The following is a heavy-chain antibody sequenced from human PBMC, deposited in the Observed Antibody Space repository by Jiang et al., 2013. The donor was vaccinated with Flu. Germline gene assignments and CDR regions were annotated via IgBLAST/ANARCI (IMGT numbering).Heavy chain of an antibody. CDR2: IYYSGST. J-gene: IGHJ6*04. CDR3: AREDRKYSGYDLNYYYYGMDV. CDR1: GGSISSYY. D-gene: IGHD5-12*01. V-gene: IGHV4-59*12. Sequence: LLKPSETLSLTCTVSGGSISSYYWSWIRQPPGKGLEWIGYIYYSGSTNYNPSLKSRVTISVDTSKNQFSLKLSSVTAADTAVYYCAREDRKYSGYDLNYYYYGMDVWGKGPRSPS.